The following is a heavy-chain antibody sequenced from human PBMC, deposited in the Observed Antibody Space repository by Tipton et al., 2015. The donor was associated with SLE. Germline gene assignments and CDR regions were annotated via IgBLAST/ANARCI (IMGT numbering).Heavy chain of an antibody. CDR2: IYRSGST. J-gene: IGHJ4*02. D-gene: IGHD5-18*01. CDR1: GYSISSGYY. CDR3: ARGGYSYGDWDY. Sequence: TLSLTCAVSGYSISSGYYWGWIRQPPGKGLEWIGSIYRSGSTYYNPSLKSRVTMSVDTSKNQFSLKLSSVTAADTAVYYCARGGYSYGDWDYWGQGTLVTVSS. V-gene: IGHV4-38-2*01.